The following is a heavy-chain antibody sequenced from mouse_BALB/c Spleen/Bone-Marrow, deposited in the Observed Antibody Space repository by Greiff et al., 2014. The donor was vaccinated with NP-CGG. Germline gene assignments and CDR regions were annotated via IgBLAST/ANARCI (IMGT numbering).Heavy chain of an antibody. D-gene: IGHD2-4*01. CDR3: TRGDYDWYFDA. J-gene: IGHJ1*01. V-gene: IGHV1S127*01. Sequence: QVQLKESGAELVKPGASVKMSCKASGYTFTSYWMHWVKQRPGQGLEWIGVIDPSDSYTSYNQKFKGKATLTVDTSSSTAYMQLSSLTSEDSTVYYCTRGDYDWYFDAWGAGTTVTVSS. CDR2: IDPSDSYT. CDR1: GYTFTSYW.